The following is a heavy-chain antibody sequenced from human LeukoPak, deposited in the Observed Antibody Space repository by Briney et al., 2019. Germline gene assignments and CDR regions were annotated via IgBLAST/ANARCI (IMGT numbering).Heavy chain of an antibody. D-gene: IGHD4-11*01. CDR3: ARETITTWDY. V-gene: IGHV3-7*01. J-gene: IGHJ4*02. Sequence: GGSLRLSCAASGFPFSSYWMSWVRQAPGKGLEWVAKIKQDGSEKYYVDSVKGRFTISRDNAKNSLHLQMNSLRAEDTAVYYCARETITTWDYWGQGALVTVSS. CDR1: GFPFSSYW. CDR2: IKQDGSEK.